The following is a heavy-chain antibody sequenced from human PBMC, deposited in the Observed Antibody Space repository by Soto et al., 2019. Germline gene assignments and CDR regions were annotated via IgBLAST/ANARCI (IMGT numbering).Heavy chain of an antibody. Sequence: ESGGGLVQPGGSLRLSCAASGLTFGSYAMTWVRQAPGKGLEWVSGISGGGVSTYYADTVKGRFTISRDNSKNTMYLQMSSLRVEDTAVYYCAKPMAAAGRSYYYYGVDVWGQGTTVTVSS. D-gene: IGHD6-13*01. CDR2: ISGGGVST. CDR1: GLTFGSYA. J-gene: IGHJ6*02. V-gene: IGHV3-23*01. CDR3: AKPMAAAGRSYYYYGVDV.